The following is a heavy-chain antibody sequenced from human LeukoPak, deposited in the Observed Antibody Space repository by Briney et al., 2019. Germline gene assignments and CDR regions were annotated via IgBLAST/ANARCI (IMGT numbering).Heavy chain of an antibody. Sequence: SETLSLTCTVSGGSVSTTSYYWGWIRQPPGKGLEWIGSMYYSGSTFYNPSLKSRVTISVDTSKNQFSLKLSSVTAADTAVYYCARDYSNYYDSSAYYPYYYYYGMDVWGQGTTVTVSS. J-gene: IGHJ6*02. CDR2: MYYSGST. CDR3: ARDYSNYYDSSAYYPYYYYYGMDV. V-gene: IGHV4-39*07. D-gene: IGHD3-22*01. CDR1: GGSVSTTSYY.